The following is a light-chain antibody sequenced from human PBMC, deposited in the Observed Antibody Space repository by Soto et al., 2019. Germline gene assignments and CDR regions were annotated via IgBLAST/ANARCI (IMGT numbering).Light chain of an antibody. CDR1: SSNIGSNT. J-gene: IGLJ1*01. V-gene: IGLV1-44*01. CDR2: SNN. Sequence: QSVLTQPPSASGTPGQRVTISCSGSSSNIGSNTVNWYQQLPGTAPKLLIYSNNQRPSGVPDRFSGSKSGTSASLAISGLQSEHEADYYCCSYAGSSSSIFGTSTKVTVL. CDR3: CSYAGSSSSI.